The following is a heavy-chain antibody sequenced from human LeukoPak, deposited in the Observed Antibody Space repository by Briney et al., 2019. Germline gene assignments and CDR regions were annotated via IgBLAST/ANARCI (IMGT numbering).Heavy chain of an antibody. CDR3: ASPLAVGYCSGGSCYGN. D-gene: IGHD2-15*01. Sequence: ASVKVSCKASGGTFSSYAISWVRQAPGQGLEWMGGIIPIFGTANYAQKFQGRVTITADKSTSTAYMELSSLRSEDTAVYYCASPLAVGYCSGGSCYGNWGQGTLVTVSS. J-gene: IGHJ4*02. CDR1: GGTFSSYA. V-gene: IGHV1-69*06. CDR2: IIPIFGTA.